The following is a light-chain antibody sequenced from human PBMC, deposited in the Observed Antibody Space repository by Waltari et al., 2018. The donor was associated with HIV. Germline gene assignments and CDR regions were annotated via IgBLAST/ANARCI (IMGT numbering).Light chain of an antibody. Sequence: SYELTQPPSVSVSTGQTARITCPGDALPKQYAYWDQQKPGQAPGVVIYKDSERPSGIPERFSGSSSGTTVTLTISGVQAEDEADYYCQSADSSGPYRVFGGGTKLTVL. CDR1: ALPKQY. CDR2: KDS. CDR3: QSADSSGPYRV. J-gene: IGLJ3*02. V-gene: IGLV3-25*03.